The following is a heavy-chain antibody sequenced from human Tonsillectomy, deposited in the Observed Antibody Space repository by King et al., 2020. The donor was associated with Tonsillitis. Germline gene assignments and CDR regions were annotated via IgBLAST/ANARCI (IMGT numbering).Heavy chain of an antibody. V-gene: IGHV3-30*02. CDR3: AREGIDAFDI. CDR1: GFTFSRYG. CDR2: IGYDGRDK. Sequence: VQLVESGGRVVQPGGSLRLSCAASGFTFSRYGMHWVRQAPGKGLEWVAFIGYDGRDKYYADSVKGRFTISRDNSKNTLYLQMNSLRAEDTDVYYCAREGIDAFDIWGQGTMVTVSS. D-gene: IGHD3-10*01. J-gene: IGHJ3*02.